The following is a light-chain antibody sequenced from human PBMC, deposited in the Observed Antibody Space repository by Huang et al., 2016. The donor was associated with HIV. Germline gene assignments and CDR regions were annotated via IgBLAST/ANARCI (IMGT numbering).Light chain of an antibody. J-gene: IGKJ1*01. CDR1: QSVGTY. CDR3: QQRSDWRT. CDR2: DAS. V-gene: IGKV3-11*01. Sequence: EIVLTQSPATLSLSPGERATLSCRASQSVGTYLAGYQQKPGQAPRLLISDASNRATGSPARCSGSGCGTDCTLTISSLEPEDFAVDYCQQRSDWRTFGQGTRVEIK.